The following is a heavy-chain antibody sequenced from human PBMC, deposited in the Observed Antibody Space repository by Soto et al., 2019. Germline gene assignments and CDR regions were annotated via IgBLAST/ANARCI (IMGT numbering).Heavy chain of an antibody. CDR3: AKDRGYYGSGSSDAFDI. CDR2: ISGSGGST. CDR1: GFTFSSYA. V-gene: IGHV3-23*01. Sequence: GSLRLSCAASGFTFSSYAMSGVRQAPGKGLEWVSVISGSGGSTFYADSVKGRFTISRDNSKNTLNLQMNSLRAEDTAVYYCAKDRGYYGSGSSDAFDIWGQGTMVT. D-gene: IGHD3-10*01. J-gene: IGHJ3*02.